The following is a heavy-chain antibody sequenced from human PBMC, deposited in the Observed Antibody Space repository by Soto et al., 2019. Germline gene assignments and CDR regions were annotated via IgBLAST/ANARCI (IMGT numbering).Heavy chain of an antibody. D-gene: IGHD3-16*01. CDR2: ISAYNGNT. V-gene: IGHV1-18*01. Sequence: QVQLVQSGAEVKKPGASVKVSCKASGYTFTSYGISWVRQAPGQGLEWMGWISAYNGNTSYAQKLQGRVNMTTDTSTSPAYMELTSLRSDDAAVYYCARDLGGAVETFDYWGQGTLVTVSS. CDR3: ARDLGGAVETFDY. J-gene: IGHJ4*02. CDR1: GYTFTSYG.